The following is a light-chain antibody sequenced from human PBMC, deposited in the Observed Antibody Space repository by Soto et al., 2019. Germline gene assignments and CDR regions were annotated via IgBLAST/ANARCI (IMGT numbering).Light chain of an antibody. CDR2: DAS. CDR3: QQLSSWPRGT. Sequence: EIVLTQSPATLSLSPGERATLSCRASQSVSSYLAWYQQNPGQAPRLLIHDASNRATGIPARFSGSGSGTDFTLTISSLEPEDFALYFCQQLSSWPRGTFGQGTKLEIK. J-gene: IGKJ2*02. CDR1: QSVSSY. V-gene: IGKV3-11*01.